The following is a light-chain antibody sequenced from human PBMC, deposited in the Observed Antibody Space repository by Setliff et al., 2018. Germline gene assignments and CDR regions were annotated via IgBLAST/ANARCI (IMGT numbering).Light chain of an antibody. CDR1: SSDVGGYND. Sequence: QSVLTQPPSASGSPGQSVTISCTGTSSDVGGYNDVSWYQKHPGKAPKLMIYEVSKRPSGVPDRFSGSKSGNTASLTVSGLQAEDEADYYCSSYAGSLYVFGTGTKGTVL. CDR3: SSYAGSLYV. J-gene: IGLJ1*01. CDR2: EVS. V-gene: IGLV2-8*01.